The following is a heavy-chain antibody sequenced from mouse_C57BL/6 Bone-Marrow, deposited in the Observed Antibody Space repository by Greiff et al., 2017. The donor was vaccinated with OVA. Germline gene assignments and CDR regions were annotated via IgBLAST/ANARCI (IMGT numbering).Heavy chain of an antibody. J-gene: IGHJ3*01. D-gene: IGHD1-1*01. CDR2: ICTGGGT. CDR3: ARQTHYYGSSYLFAY. CDR1: GFSLNSYA. V-gene: IGHV2-9-1*01. Sequence: VQLVESGPGLVAPSQSLSITCTVSGFSLNSYAISWVRQPPGKGLEWLGVICTGGGTNYNSALTSRLSTSNDNSNSQVFLQMNSKHTDDTARYYCARQTHYYGSSYLFAYWGQGTLVTVSA.